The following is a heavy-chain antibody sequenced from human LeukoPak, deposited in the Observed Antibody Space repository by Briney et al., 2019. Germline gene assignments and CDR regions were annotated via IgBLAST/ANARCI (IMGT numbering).Heavy chain of an antibody. V-gene: IGHV1-18*01. CDR2: ISTYNGNT. CDR3: ARVPSSDYYDSSGYYPDY. D-gene: IGHD3-22*01. Sequence: ASVKVSCKASGYTFTNYGISWVRQAPGQGLEWMGWISTYNGNTNYAQKLQDRVTMTTDTFTTTAYMKLRSLRSDGTAVYYCARVPSSDYYDSSGYYPDYWGQGALVTVSS. J-gene: IGHJ4*02. CDR1: GYTFTNYG.